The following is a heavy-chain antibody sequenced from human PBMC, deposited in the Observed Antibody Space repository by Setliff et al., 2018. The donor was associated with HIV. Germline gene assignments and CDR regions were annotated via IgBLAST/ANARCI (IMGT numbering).Heavy chain of an antibody. V-gene: IGHV4-4*09. D-gene: IGHD2-21*02. CDR1: GVSITGHY. J-gene: IGHJ4*02. Sequence: PSETLSLTCTVSGVSITGHYWNWIRQSPGTGLEWIGFGHHSGHTRQNPSLASRVTISVDTSKNHFSLRLSSVTAADTAVYYCARGEFYCGTDCYWSSFDYWGQGILVTVSS. CDR3: ARGEFYCGTDCYWSSFDY. CDR2: GHHSGHT.